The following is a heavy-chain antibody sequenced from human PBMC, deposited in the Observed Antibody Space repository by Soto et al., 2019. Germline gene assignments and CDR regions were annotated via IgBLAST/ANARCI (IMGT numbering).Heavy chain of an antibody. CDR1: GFTVSSNY. V-gene: IGHV3-53*01. J-gene: IGHJ6*02. Sequence: GGSLRLSCAASGFTVSSNYMSWVRQAPGKGLEWVSVIYSGGSTYYADSVKGRFTISRDNSKNTLYLQMNSLRAEDTAVYYCARGGITGTLRRNNYYYYGMDVWGQGTTVTVSS. D-gene: IGHD1-7*01. CDR3: ARGGITGTLRRNNYYYYGMDV. CDR2: IYSGGST.